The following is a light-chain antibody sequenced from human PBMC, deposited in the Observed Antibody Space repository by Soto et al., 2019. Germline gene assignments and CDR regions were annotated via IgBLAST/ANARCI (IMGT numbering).Light chain of an antibody. CDR1: SGHSSYA. CDR2: VNSDGSH. V-gene: IGLV4-69*01. J-gene: IGLJ2*01. CDR3: QTWGTGIHVV. Sequence: QSVLTQSPSASASLGASVKLTCTLSSGHSSYAIAWHQQQPEKGPRYLMKVNSDGSHSKGDGIPDRFSGSRSGAEWYLTISSLQSEDEADYYCQTWGTGIHVVFGGGTKLTVL.